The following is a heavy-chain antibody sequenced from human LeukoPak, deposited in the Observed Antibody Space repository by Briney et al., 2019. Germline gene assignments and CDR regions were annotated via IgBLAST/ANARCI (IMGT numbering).Heavy chain of an antibody. V-gene: IGHV4-34*01. CDR1: GGSFSGYY. J-gene: IGHJ5*02. D-gene: IGHD3-10*01. CDR2: INHSGST. Sequence: PSETLSLTCAVSGGSFSGYYWSWIRQPPGKGLEWIGEINHSGSTNYNPSLKSRVTISVDTSKNQFSLKLSSVTAADTAVYYCARGGYGSGSYYNRGNWFDPWGQGTLVTVSS. CDR3: ARGGYGSGSYYNRGNWFDP.